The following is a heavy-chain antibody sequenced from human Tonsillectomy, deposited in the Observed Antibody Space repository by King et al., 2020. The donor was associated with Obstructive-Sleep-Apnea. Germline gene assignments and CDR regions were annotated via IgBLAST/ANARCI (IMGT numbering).Heavy chain of an antibody. D-gene: IGHD3-10*01. CDR3: ARRDYYASGDAFDI. CDR2: IDPSDSYA. J-gene: IGHJ3*02. CDR1: GYSFTNYW. Sequence: VQLVESGAEVKKPGESLRISCKGSGYSFTNYWINWVRQMPGKGLEWRGKIDPSDSYATYSPSFQGHVTIPADKSVTTAYLQWSSLKAADTALYFCARRDYYASGDAFDIWGQGTMVTVPS. V-gene: IGHV5-10-1*01.